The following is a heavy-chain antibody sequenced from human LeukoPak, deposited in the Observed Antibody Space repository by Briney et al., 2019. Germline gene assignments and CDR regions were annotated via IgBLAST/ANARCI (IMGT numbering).Heavy chain of an antibody. J-gene: IGHJ4*02. D-gene: IGHD6-19*01. CDR3: ARVRGEQWLVQGRVGIESNFDS. Sequence: GGSLRLSCAASGFIFSSNAMAWVRQAPGKGLEWVSAIRGSTDDTYYADSVKGRFTISRDNSKNTLSLQMNSLRAEDTAVYYCARVRGEQWLVQGRVGIESNFDSWGQGTLVTVSS. V-gene: IGHV3-23*01. CDR1: GFIFSSNA. CDR2: IRGSTDDT.